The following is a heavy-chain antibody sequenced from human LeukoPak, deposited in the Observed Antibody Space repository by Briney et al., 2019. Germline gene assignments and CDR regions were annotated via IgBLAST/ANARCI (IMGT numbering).Heavy chain of an antibody. CDR1: GFTFSGSA. D-gene: IGHD1-26*01. V-gene: IGHV3-73*01. J-gene: IGHJ4*02. CDR3: TSFPRGGSYYCDY. Sequence: GGSLRLSCAASGFTFSGSAMHWVRQASGKGLEWVGRIRSKANSYATAYVASVRGRFTISRDDSRNTAYLQMNSLKTEDTAVYYCTSFPRGGSYYCDYWGQGTLVTASS. CDR2: IRSKANSYAT.